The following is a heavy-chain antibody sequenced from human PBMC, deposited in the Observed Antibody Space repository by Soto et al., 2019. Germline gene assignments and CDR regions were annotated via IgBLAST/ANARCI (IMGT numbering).Heavy chain of an antibody. J-gene: IGHJ4*02. CDR1: GGSISSGGYY. CDR3: ARDDSRFGELLPHY. D-gene: IGHD3-10*01. CDR2: IYYSGST. V-gene: IGHV4-31*03. Sequence: SETLSLTCTVSGGSISSGGYYWSWIRQHPGKGLEWIGYIYYSGSTYYNPSLKSRVTISVDTSKNQFSLKLSSVTAADTAVYYCARDDSRFGELLPHYWGQGTLVTVSS.